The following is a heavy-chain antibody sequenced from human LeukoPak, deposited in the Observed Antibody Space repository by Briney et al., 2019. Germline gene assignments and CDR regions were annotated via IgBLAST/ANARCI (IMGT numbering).Heavy chain of an antibody. V-gene: IGHV3-23*01. Sequence: GGSPRLSFAASGFTVSSNYMSWVRQAPGKGLEWVSAISGSGGSTYYADSVKGRFTISRDNSKNTLYMQMNSLRAEDMAVYYCAKDLTYYYGSSGETFDNWGQGTLVTVSS. CDR2: ISGSGGST. J-gene: IGHJ4*02. CDR1: GFTVSSNY. CDR3: AKDLTYYYGSSGETFDN. D-gene: IGHD3-22*01.